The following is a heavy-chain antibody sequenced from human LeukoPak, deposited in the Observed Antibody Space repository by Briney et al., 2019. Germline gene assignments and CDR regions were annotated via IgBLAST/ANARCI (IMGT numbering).Heavy chain of an antibody. V-gene: IGHV1-69*13. CDR1: GYTFTRYG. J-gene: IGHJ6*03. CDR3: ARSLKEVYYYYMDV. Sequence: ASVKVSCKASGYTFTRYGISWVRQAPGQGLEWMGGIIPMFGTAKYAQKFQGRATIAADESTSTAYMELSSLRSEDTAVYYCARSLKEVYYYYMDVWGKGTTVTISS. CDR2: IIPMFGTA.